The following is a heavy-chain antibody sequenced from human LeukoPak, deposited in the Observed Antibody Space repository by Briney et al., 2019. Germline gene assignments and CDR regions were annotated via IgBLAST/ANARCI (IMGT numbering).Heavy chain of an antibody. CDR3: ARDGAMVRGVTAFDY. CDR2: IYSGGST. D-gene: IGHD3-10*01. Sequence: GGSLRLSCAASGFTFSSYAMSWVRQAPGKGLEWVSVIYSGGSTYYADSVKGRFTISRDNSKNTLYLQMNSLRAEDTAVYYCARDGAMVRGVTAFDYWGQGTLVTVSS. J-gene: IGHJ4*02. V-gene: IGHV3-66*01. CDR1: GFTFSSYA.